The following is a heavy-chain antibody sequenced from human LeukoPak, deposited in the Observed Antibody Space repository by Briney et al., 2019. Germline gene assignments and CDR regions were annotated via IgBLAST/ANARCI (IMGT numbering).Heavy chain of an antibody. J-gene: IGHJ4*02. Sequence: AGGSLRLSCAASGFTFSSYAISWVRQAPGKGLEWVSAISGSGGSTYYADSVKGRFTISRDNSKNTLYLQMNSLRAEDTAVYYCAKDSGSYYGYWGQGTLVTVSS. V-gene: IGHV3-23*01. D-gene: IGHD1-26*01. CDR3: AKDSGSYYGY. CDR2: ISGSGGST. CDR1: GFTFSSYA.